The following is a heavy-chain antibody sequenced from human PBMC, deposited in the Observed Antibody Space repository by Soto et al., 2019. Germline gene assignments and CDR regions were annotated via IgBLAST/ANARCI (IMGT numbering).Heavy chain of an antibody. Sequence: QLQLQESGPGLVKPSETLSLTCTVSNGSISSSNYHWGWIRQAPGKGLECIGRIYYSGTTYYNPSLKSRVTRSVETYKNQFSLKLSSVTAADTAVYYCARRKHGDSSGWGEFDYWGQGTLVTVSS. CDR2: IYYSGTT. D-gene: IGHD6-19*01. V-gene: IGHV4-39*01. J-gene: IGHJ4*02. CDR3: ARRKHGDSSGWGEFDY. CDR1: NGSISSSNYH.